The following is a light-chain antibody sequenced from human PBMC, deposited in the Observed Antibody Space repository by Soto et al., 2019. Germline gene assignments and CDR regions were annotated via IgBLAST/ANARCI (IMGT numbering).Light chain of an antibody. CDR3: QQYYSYPALT. J-gene: IGKJ4*01. Sequence: AIRMTQSPSSFSASTGDRVTITCRASQGISSYLAWYQQKPGKAPKLLIYAASTLQSGVPSRFSGSGSGTDFTLTLSCLQSEDFATYYCQQYYSYPALTFGGGTQVEIK. CDR2: AAS. V-gene: IGKV1-8*01. CDR1: QGISSY.